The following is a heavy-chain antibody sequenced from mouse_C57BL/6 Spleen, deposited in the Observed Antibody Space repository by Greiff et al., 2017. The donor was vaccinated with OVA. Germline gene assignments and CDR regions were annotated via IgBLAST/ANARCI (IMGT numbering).Heavy chain of an antibody. Sequence: EVKLMESGGGLVQSGRSLRLSCATSGFTFSDFYMEWVRQAPGKGLEWIAASRNKANDYTTEYSASVKGRFIVSRDTSQSILYLQMNALRAEDTAIYYCARGYGNYDEGFAYWGQGTLVTVSA. CDR2: SRNKANDYTT. D-gene: IGHD2-1*01. CDR3: ARGYGNYDEGFAY. V-gene: IGHV7-1*01. J-gene: IGHJ3*01. CDR1: GFTFSDFY.